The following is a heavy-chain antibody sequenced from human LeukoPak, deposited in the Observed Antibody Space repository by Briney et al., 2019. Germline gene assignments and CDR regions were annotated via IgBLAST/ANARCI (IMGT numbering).Heavy chain of an antibody. CDR2: IWYGGSNK. V-gene: IGHV3-30*18. CDR1: GFTFSSYG. D-gene: IGHD3-22*01. Sequence: GRSLRLSCAASGFTFSSYGMHWVRQAPGKGLEWVAVIWYGGSNKYYADSVKGRFTISRDNSKNTLYLQMNSLRAEDTAVYYCAKDSNPDYYDSSGSFDYWGQGTLVTVSS. CDR3: AKDSNPDYYDSSGSFDY. J-gene: IGHJ4*02.